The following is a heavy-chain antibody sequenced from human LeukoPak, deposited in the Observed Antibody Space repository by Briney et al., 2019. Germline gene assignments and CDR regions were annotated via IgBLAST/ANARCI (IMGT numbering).Heavy chain of an antibody. CDR1: GESFSDYY. J-gene: IGHJ3*02. V-gene: IGHV4-34*01. D-gene: IGHD2/OR15-2a*01. CDR2: INHSGYS. CDR3: EMFSVKVGDALDI. Sequence: PSETLSLTCGVYGESFSDYYFTWIRQPPGKGLEWIGDINHSGYSSYNKSLRSRITISLDTSKKQVSLKLSSVTAADTAVYYCEMFSVKVGDALDIWGQGTVVTVSS.